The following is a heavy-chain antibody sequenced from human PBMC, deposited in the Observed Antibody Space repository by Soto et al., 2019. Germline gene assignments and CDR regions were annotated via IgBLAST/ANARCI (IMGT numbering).Heavy chain of an antibody. D-gene: IGHD5-12*01. V-gene: IGHV6-1*01. J-gene: IGHJ3*02. CDR2: TYYRSKWYN. Sequence: PSQALSLTCAISGDSVSSNSAAWNWIRQSPSRGLEWLGRTYYRSKWYNDYAVSVKSRITINPDTSKNQFSLQLNSVTPEDTAVYYCARVDIVATIPDDFDTWGQGTMVTVSS. CDR1: GDSVSSNSAA. CDR3: ARVDIVATIPDDFDT.